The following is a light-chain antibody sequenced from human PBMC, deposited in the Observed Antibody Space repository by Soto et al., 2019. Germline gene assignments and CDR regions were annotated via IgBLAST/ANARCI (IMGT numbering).Light chain of an antibody. J-gene: IGKJ4*01. V-gene: IGKV3-15*01. CDR1: QSVSSN. Sequence: EIVMTQSPATLSVSPGERATLSCRASQSVSSNLAWYQQKPGQAPSLLIYGASIRATGIPARFSGSGSGTEFTLTISSLQSEDFAVYYCQQYNNWTLTFGGGTKVEIK. CDR3: QQYNNWTLT. CDR2: GAS.